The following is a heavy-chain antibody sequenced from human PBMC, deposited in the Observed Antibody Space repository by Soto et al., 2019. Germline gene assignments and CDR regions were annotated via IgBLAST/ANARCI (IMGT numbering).Heavy chain of an antibody. CDR3: ASGIQLWLRRINNGYSG. CDR2: IIPMFGTA. V-gene: IGHV1-69*12. D-gene: IGHD5-18*01. J-gene: IGHJ4*02. CDR1: GGTFSTYA. Sequence: QVQLVQSGAEVKKPESSVKVSCKAPGGTFSTYAISWVRQAPGQGLEWMGGIIPMFGTANYAQRFQDRVTITGDASTNTVYMELSSLRSEDTAVYFCASGIQLWLRRINNGYSGWGQGTLVTVSS.